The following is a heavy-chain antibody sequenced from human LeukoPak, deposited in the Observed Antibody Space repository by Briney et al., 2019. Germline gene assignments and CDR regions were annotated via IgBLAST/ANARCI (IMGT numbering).Heavy chain of an antibody. CDR2: FDPEEGET. Sequence: GASVKVSCKVSGYTLTKLSMHWVRQAPGKGLEWMGGFDPEEGETIYAQKFQGRVTMTEDTSTDTDYMELSSLRSEDTAVYYCATAAWERTAFDIWGQGTMVTVSS. CDR3: ATAAWERTAFDI. V-gene: IGHV1-24*01. CDR1: GYTLTKLS. D-gene: IGHD1-26*01. J-gene: IGHJ3*02.